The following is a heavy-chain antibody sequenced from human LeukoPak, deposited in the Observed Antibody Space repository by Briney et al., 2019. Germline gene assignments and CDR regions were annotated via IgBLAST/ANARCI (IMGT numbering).Heavy chain of an antibody. CDR1: GFTFGGYA. CDR3: ARDKYPSTSYFYYYAMDV. CDR2: ISYDGSNK. Sequence: GTSLRLSCAASGFTFGGYAMHWVRQTPGKGLEWVTVISYDGSNKYYADSVKGRFTISRDNSKNTLYLQMNSLRPEDTAVYYCARDKYPSTSYFYYYAMDVWGQGTTVTVSS. V-gene: IGHV3-30-3*01. J-gene: IGHJ6*02. D-gene: IGHD2-2*01.